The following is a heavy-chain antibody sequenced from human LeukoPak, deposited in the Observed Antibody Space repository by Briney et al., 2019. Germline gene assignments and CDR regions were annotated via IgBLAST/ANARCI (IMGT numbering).Heavy chain of an antibody. D-gene: IGHD4-17*01. V-gene: IGHV4-31*03. CDR2: IYYSGST. CDR1: GGSVSSGSYY. CDR3: ARLNYGDYVSWFDP. Sequence: PSETLSLTCTVSGGSVSSGSYYWSWIRQPPGKGLEWIGYIYYSGSTYYNLSLKSRVTISVDTSKNQFSLKLSSVTAADTAVYYCARLNYGDYVSWFDPWGQGTLVTVSS. J-gene: IGHJ5*02.